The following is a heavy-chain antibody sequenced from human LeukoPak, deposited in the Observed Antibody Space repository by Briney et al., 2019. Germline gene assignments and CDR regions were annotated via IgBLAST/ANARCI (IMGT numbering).Heavy chain of an antibody. CDR2: ISGSGGRT. V-gene: IGHV3-23*01. CDR1: GFTFSNYD. D-gene: IGHD5-18*01. CDR3: TKGSRGWEYGYHDY. J-gene: IGHJ4*02. Sequence: GGSLRLSCAASGFTFSNYDMSWVRQAPGKGLEWVSAISGSGGRTYYADSVKGRFTISRDNSKNTLYLQMNSLRAEDTAIYYCTKGSRGWEYGYHDYWGQGTLVTVSS.